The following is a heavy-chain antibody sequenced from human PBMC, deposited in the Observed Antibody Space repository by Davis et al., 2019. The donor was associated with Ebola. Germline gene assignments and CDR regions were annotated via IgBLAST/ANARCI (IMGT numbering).Heavy chain of an antibody. CDR2: ISPGDSDT. V-gene: IGHV5-51*01. D-gene: IGHD4-17*01. CDR1: GHRVSSYW. J-gene: IGHJ1*01. Sequence: PGGSLRLSCRSPGHRVSSYWIAWVRQMPGKGLEWMGIISPGDSDTRYSPSFQGQVSISADKSINTAYLQWSSLKPSDTAMYYCAWSDGDYVVRQWGPGTLVIVS. CDR3: AWSDGDYVVRQ.